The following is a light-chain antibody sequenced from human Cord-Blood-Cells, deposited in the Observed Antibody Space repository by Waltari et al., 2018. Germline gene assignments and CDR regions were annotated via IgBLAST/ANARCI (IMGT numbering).Light chain of an antibody. CDR3: QQYNSYSLT. CDR2: KAS. Sequence: DIQMTQSPSTLSASVGDRVTITCRASPSISSWLAWYQQKPGKAPKLLIYKASSLESGVPSRFSGSGSGTEFTLTISSLQPHDFATYYCQQYNSYSLTFGGWTKVEIK. CDR1: PSISSW. V-gene: IGKV1-5*03. J-gene: IGKJ4*01.